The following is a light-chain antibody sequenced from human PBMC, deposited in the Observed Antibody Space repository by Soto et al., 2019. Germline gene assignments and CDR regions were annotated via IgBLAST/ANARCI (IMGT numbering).Light chain of an antibody. Sequence: EIVLTQSPATLSLSPGERATLSCVATQSVSSSYLAWYQQKPGLAPRLLIYDASNRATGIPDRFSGSGSGTDFTLTISRPEPEDFAVYYWQQYGSSPLTFGQGTRLEIK. CDR2: DAS. CDR3: QQYGSSPLT. V-gene: IGKV3D-20*01. CDR1: QSVSSSY. J-gene: IGKJ5*01.